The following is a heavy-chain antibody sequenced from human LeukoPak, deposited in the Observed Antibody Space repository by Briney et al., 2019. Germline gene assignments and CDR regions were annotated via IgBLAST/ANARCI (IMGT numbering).Heavy chain of an antibody. CDR3: ARDVSSTFPNWLDP. D-gene: IGHD6-6*01. Sequence: SETLSLTCSVSGDSISSCTYYWTWIRQHPEKGLEWIRYIWNSRSTNYNASLKSRVTMSVDTSKNQFSLKLTSVAAADTALYASARDVSSTFPNWLDPWGQGILVIVSS. J-gene: IGHJ5*02. CDR1: GDSISSCTYY. CDR2: IWNSRST. V-gene: IGHV4-31*03.